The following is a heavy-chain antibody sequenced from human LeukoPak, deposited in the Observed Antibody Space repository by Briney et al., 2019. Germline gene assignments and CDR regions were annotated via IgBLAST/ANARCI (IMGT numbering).Heavy chain of an antibody. CDR2: IYPSDSDT. D-gene: IGHD4-23*01. V-gene: IGHV5-51*01. J-gene: IGHJ5*02. CDR3: ARGCNSNLNWLDP. CDR1: GYSFTSYW. Sequence: GESLKISCKGSGYSFTSYWIGWVRQMPGKGLEWMGIIYPSDSDTRYSPSFQGQVTISADKSISTAYLQWSSLKASDTAMYYCARGCNSNLNWLDPWGKGTLVTVSS.